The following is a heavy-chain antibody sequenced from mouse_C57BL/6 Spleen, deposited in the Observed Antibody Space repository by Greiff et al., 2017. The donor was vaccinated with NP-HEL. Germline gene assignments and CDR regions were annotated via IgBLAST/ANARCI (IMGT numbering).Heavy chain of an antibody. Sequence: EVKVEESGGGLVKPGGSLKLSCAASGFTFSSYAMSWVRQTPEKRLEWVATISDGGSYTYYPDNVKGRFTISRDNAKNNLYLQMSHLKSEDTAMYYCAREGYDYDRVFAYWGQGTLVTVSA. CDR1: GFTFSSYA. V-gene: IGHV5-4*01. D-gene: IGHD2-4*01. CDR2: ISDGGSYT. J-gene: IGHJ3*01. CDR3: AREGYDYDRVFAY.